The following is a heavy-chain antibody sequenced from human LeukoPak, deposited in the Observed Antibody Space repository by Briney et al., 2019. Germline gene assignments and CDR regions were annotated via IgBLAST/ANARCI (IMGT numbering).Heavy chain of an antibody. CDR3: ARVLPGAANWFDP. V-gene: IGHV4-39*02. Sequence: PSETLSLTCTVSGDSVSSGNFFWGWIRQPPGKGLEWIGSFHYSGSTFYNPSLKSRLTISVDTSKNHFSLKLTSVTAADTAVYYCARVLPGAANWFDPWGQGTLVAVSS. CDR2: FHYSGST. J-gene: IGHJ5*02. CDR1: GDSVSSGNFF. D-gene: IGHD6-25*01.